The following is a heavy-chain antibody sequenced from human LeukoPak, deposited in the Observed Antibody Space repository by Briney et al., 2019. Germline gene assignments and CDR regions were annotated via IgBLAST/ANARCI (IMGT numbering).Heavy chain of an antibody. J-gene: IGHJ6*02. CDR1: GFTFSNAW. V-gene: IGHV3-15*01. CDR3: TTDPSLSQYGMDV. CDR2: IKSKTDGGTT. D-gene: IGHD2/OR15-2a*01. Sequence: PGGALRLSCAASGFTFSNAWMSWVRQAPGKGLEGVGRIKSKTDGGTTDYAAPVKGRFTISRDDSQNTLYLQMNSLKTEDTAVYYCTTDPSLSQYGMDVWGQGTTVTVSS.